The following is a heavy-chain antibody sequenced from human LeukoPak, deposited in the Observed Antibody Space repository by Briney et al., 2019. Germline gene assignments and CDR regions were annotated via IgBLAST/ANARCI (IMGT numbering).Heavy chain of an antibody. D-gene: IGHD3-9*01. Sequence: PGGSLRLSCEASGFPFSSYAMTWVRQAPGKGLEGVALIWYDGSNKYSADSVKGRFTISRDNFKNTLYLQMNSLRAEDTAVYYCARDLSGSLDYWGQGTLVTVS. CDR3: ARDLSGSLDY. CDR1: GFPFSSYA. V-gene: IGHV3-33*07. CDR2: IWYDGSNK. J-gene: IGHJ4*02.